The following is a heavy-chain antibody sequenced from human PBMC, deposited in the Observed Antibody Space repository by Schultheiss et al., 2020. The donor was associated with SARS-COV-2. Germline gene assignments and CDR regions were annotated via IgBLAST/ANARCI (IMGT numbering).Heavy chain of an antibody. V-gene: IGHV4-59*08. J-gene: IGHJ4*02. CDR2: LYYTGNT. CDR1: GGSFSDYY. CDR3: ARRGYYDSSGYFGY. Sequence: GSLRLSCAVYGGSFSDYYWNWIRQPPGKGLEWIGYLYYTGNTNYNPSLKSRVTISVDTSRNQFSLKLSSVTAADTAVYYCARRGYYDSSGYFGYWGQGTLVTVSS. D-gene: IGHD3-22*01.